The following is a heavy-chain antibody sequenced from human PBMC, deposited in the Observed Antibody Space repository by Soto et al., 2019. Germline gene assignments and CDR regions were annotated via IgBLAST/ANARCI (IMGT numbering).Heavy chain of an antibody. J-gene: IGHJ6*02. CDR2: IYPGDSDT. V-gene: IGHV5-51*01. CDR1: GYSFTSYW. Sequence: GESLKISCKGSGYSFTSYWIGWVRQMPGKGLEWMGIIYPGDSDTKYNPSFQGQVTISADKSITTTYLRWTSLKASDTAIYYCAASIFYYGMDVWGQGTTVTVSS. CDR3: AASIFYYGMDV.